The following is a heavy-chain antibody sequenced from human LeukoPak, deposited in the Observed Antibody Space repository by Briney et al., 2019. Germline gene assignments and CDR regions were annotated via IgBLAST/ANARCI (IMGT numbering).Heavy chain of an antibody. CDR2: INPDGSDK. V-gene: IGHV3-7*01. J-gene: IGHJ4*02. Sequence: PGGSPRLSCEASGFTFSSHWMGWVRQTPGKGLEWVANINPDGSDKVYGDSVKGRFTISRDNAKNSLFLQMNSLRAEDTAVYYCARLSSGYYSELDYWGQGTLVTVSS. CDR3: ARLSSGYYSELDY. D-gene: IGHD3-22*01. CDR1: GFTFSSHW.